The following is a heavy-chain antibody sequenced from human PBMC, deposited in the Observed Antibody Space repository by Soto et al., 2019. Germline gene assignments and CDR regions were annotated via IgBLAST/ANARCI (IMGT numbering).Heavy chain of an antibody. Sequence: QLQLQESGPGLVKPSETLSLTCTVSGGSISSSSYYWGWIRQPPGKGLEWIGTIYHSGSTYYKPSLKGRVTISVDTSKNQSSLKLNSVTAADTAIYYCAREMGGSIDYWGQGTLVTVSS. CDR1: GGSISSSSYY. D-gene: IGHD1-26*01. CDR3: AREMGGSIDY. J-gene: IGHJ4*02. V-gene: IGHV4-39*01. CDR2: IYHSGST.